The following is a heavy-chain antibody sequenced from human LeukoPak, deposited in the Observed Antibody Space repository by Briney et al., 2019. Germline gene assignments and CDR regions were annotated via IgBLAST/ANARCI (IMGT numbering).Heavy chain of an antibody. Sequence: GGSLRLSCAASGFTFSSYAMSWVRQAPGKGLEWGSAISGSGGSTYYADSVKGRFTISRDNSKNTLYLQMNSLRAEDTAVYYCAKVVLLWFGEFPNYFDYWGQGTLVTVSS. J-gene: IGHJ4*02. CDR3: AKVVLLWFGEFPNYFDY. CDR1: GFTFSSYA. V-gene: IGHV3-23*01. CDR2: ISGSGGST. D-gene: IGHD3-10*01.